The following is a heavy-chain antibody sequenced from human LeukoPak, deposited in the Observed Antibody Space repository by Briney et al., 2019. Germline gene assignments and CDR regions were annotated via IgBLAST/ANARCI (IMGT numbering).Heavy chain of an antibody. J-gene: IGHJ4*02. Sequence: GGSLRLSCAASGFTFSDYYMTWIRQAPGKGLEWVSYISSSGSSIYYADSLKGRFTISRDNAKNSLYLQMTSLRAEDTAVYYCARGGLTYYYDSSGYYYPDYWGQGTLVTVSS. D-gene: IGHD3-22*01. CDR3: ARGGLTYYYDSSGYYYPDY. CDR2: ISSSGSSI. V-gene: IGHV3-11*01. CDR1: GFTFSDYY.